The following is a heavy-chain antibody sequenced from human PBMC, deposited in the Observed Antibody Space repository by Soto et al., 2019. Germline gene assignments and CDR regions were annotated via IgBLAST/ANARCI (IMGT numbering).Heavy chain of an antibody. CDR2: IFYRGST. CDR1: GGSINSGTSY. D-gene: IGHD2-2*01. CDR3: ARESVMDHCTSVSCPRWLDP. J-gene: IGHJ5*02. Sequence: PWETLSLTCTVSGGSINSGTSYWTWIRQHPEKGLEWIGYIFYRGSTYYNPSLKSRIAISLDTSNNQFSLNLRSVTAADTAVYYCARESVMDHCTSVSCPRWLDPWGKGTQGTV. V-gene: IGHV4-31*03.